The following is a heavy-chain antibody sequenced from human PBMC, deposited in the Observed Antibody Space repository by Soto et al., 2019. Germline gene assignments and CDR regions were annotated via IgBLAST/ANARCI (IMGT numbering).Heavy chain of an antibody. Sequence: QVQLVESGGGVVQPGRSLRLSCAASGFTFSSYGMHWVRQAPGKGLEWVAVIWYDGSNKYYADSVKGRFTISRDNSKNPLYLKMNSLRAEDTAVYYCARHSSSWYDDYYYGMDVWGQGTTVTVSS. J-gene: IGHJ6*02. CDR3: ARHSSSWYDDYYYGMDV. CDR1: GFTFSSYG. D-gene: IGHD6-13*01. V-gene: IGHV3-33*01. CDR2: IWYDGSNK.